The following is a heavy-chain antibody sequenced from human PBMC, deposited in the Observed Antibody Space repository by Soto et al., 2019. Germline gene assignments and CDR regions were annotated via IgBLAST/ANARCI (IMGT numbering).Heavy chain of an antibody. CDR2: INVANGDT. CDR3: ARVSPSAYRGRHYSHSDSLDV. J-gene: IGHJ3*01. V-gene: IGHV1-3*01. D-gene: IGHD2-15*01. CDR1: GYTSTTYA. Sequence: ASVKVSCKASGYTSTTYAMHWVRQAPGEGLEWMGWINVANGDTKYAQNFQGRVTITRDTSMNTAYKELSSLTSDDTAVYYCARVSPSAYRGRHYSHSDSLDVWGRGTMVTVSS.